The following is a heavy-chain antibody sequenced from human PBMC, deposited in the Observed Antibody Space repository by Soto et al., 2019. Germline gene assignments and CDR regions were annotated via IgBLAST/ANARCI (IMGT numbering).Heavy chain of an antibody. CDR2: ISYDGSNK. D-gene: IGHD2-15*01. CDR3: ARGYCSGGSCYSHIRFLSFDY. V-gene: IGHV3-30-3*01. CDR1: GFTFSSYA. J-gene: IGHJ4*02. Sequence: PGGSLRLSCAASGFTFSSYAMHWVRQAPGKGLEWVAVISYDGSNKYYADSVKGRFTISRDNSKNTLYLQMNSLRAEDTAVFYCARGYCSGGSCYSHIRFLSFDYWGQGTLVTVSS.